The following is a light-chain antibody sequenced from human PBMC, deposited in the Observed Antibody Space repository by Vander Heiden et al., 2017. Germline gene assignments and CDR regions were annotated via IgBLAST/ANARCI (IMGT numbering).Light chain of an antibody. CDR1: SSIIGKSF. V-gene: IGLV1-51*01. CDR2: DNS. J-gene: IGLJ3*02. CDR3: GTWDSGLSVGV. Sequence: QSVLTQPPSVSAAPGQKVTISCAGSSSIIGKSFVSGYQQFRGTAPKLLIYDNSKRPSGTPARFSGSKSGTSATLDITGLQTGDEADYYCGTWDSGLSVGVFGTGTKLTVL.